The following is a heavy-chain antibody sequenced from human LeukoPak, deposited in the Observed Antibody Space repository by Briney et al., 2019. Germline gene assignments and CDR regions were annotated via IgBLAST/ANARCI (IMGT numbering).Heavy chain of an antibody. V-gene: IGHV1-2*02. CDR1: GYTFTAYY. J-gene: IGHJ4*02. CDR2: INPDRGDT. CDR3: ARDRASINDY. Sequence: ASVKVSCKASGYTFTAYYMHWVRQAPGQGLERMGWINPDRGDTKYAQEFQGRVTMTGDTSISTVYMELSRLRSDDTAVYYCARDRASINDYWGQGTLVTVSS.